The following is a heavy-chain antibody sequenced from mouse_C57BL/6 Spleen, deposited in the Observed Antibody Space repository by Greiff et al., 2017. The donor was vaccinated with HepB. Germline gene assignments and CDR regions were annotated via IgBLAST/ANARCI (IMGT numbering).Heavy chain of an antibody. J-gene: IGHJ2*01. V-gene: IGHV1-42*01. CDR1: GYSFTGYY. D-gene: IGHD1-1*01. CDR2: INPSTGGT. Sequence: EVKLVESGPELVKPGASVKISCKASGYSFTGYYMNWVKQSPEKSLEWIGEINPSTGGTTYNQKFKAKATLTVDKSSSTAYMQLKSLTSEDSAVYYCARWDYYGSRYFDYWGQGTTLTVSS. CDR3: ARWDYYGSRYFDY.